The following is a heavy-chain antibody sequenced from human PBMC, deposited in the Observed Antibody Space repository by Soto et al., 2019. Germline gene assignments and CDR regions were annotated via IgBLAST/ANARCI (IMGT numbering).Heavy chain of an antibody. CDR1: GFSFSISP. V-gene: IGHV3-30-3*01. J-gene: IGHJ4*02. CDR2: ISYDGTNK. Sequence: GGSLRLSCAASGFSFSISPMHWVRQAPGKGPEWVALISYDGTNKFYADSVKGRFTISRDNSKSTLYLQVDSLRPEDAAVYYCARDPKTSGGQHWEFNYLHSWGPGTMLTVYS. D-gene: IGHD7-27*01. CDR3: ARDPKTSGGQHWEFNYLHS.